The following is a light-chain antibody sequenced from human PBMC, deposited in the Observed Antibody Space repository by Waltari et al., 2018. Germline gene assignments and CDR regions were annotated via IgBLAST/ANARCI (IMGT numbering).Light chain of an antibody. CDR1: QSLLQSSGYNY. V-gene: IGKV2-28*01. J-gene: IGKJ5*01. Sequence: DIVLTQSPLSLPVTAGEPASISCRTSQSLLQSSGYNYLDWYLQKPGQSPQRLIYLGSTRASGVPDRFSGSGSGTDFTLKISRVEAEDVGIYYCMQALQDITFGQGTRLEIK. CDR2: LGS. CDR3: MQALQDIT.